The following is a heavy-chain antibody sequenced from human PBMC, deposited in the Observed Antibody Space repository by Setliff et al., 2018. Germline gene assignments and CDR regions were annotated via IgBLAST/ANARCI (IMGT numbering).Heavy chain of an antibody. Sequence: PGGSLRLSCAASGFTFSNAWMSWVRQAPGKGLEWVGQIKRKTDGETTDYAAPVKGRFIISRDDSKRTLYLQMNSLKNEDTALYYCTTDPSPTFGGVIGAAFDIWGQGTMVTVSS. D-gene: IGHD3-16*01. J-gene: IGHJ3*02. V-gene: IGHV3-15*01. CDR2: IKRKTDGETT. CDR1: GFTFSNAW. CDR3: TTDPSPTFGGVIGAAFDI.